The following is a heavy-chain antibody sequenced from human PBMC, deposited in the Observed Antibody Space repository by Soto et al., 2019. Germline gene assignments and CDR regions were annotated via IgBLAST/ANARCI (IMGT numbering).Heavy chain of an antibody. CDR1: GFTFSGSA. CDR2: IRSKANSYAT. Sequence: EVQLVESGGGLVQPGGSLKLSCAASGFTFSGSAMHWVRQASGKGLEWVGRIRSKANSYATAYAASVKGRFTISRDDSKNTAYLQMNSLKTEDTAVYYCTRLGGAGFYYYYYMDVWGKGTTVTISS. CDR3: TRLGGAGFYYYYYMDV. D-gene: IGHD1-26*01. V-gene: IGHV3-73*01. J-gene: IGHJ6*03.